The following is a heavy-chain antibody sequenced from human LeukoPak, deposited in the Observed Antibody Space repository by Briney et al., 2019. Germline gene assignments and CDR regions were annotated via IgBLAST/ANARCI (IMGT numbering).Heavy chain of an antibody. V-gene: IGHV4-59*01. CDR3: ARVSYDFWSGQGGYYFDY. CDR1: GGSISRYY. Sequence: SETLSLTCTVSGGSISRYYWSWIRQPPGKGLEWIGYIYYSGSTNYNPSLKSRVTISVDTSKNQFSLKLSSVTAADTALYYCARVSYDFWSGQGGYYFDYWGQGTLVTVSS. J-gene: IGHJ4*02. CDR2: IYYSGST. D-gene: IGHD3-3*01.